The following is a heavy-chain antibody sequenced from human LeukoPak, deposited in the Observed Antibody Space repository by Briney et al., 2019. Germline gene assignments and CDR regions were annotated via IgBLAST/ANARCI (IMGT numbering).Heavy chain of an antibody. Sequence: GGALRLSCAASGFTFSSYSMSCVPHAPGKGPEWVSYTSGRSSIIYYADSVKGRFTISRDNAKNSLYLQMTGLRAEDTAVYYCARDQSGHIAGGTDAFEIWGQGTMVTVSS. CDR3: ARDQSGHIAGGTDAFEI. V-gene: IGHV3-48*04. CDR2: TSGRSSII. J-gene: IGHJ3*02. CDR1: GFTFSSYS. D-gene: IGHD1-26*01.